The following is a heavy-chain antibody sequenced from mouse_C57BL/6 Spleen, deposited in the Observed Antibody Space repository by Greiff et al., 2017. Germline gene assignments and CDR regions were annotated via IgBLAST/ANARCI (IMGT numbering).Heavy chain of an antibody. CDR1: GFTFSDYG. CDR3: ARHRDGYYLDY. Sequence: EVKLMESGGGLVQPGGSLKLSCAASGFTFSDYGMAWVRQAPRKGPEWVAFISNLAYSIYYADTVTGRFTISRENAKNTLYLEMSSMRSEDTAMYYCARHRDGYYLDYWGQGTTLTVSS. V-gene: IGHV5-15*01. J-gene: IGHJ2*01. D-gene: IGHD2-3*01. CDR2: ISNLAYSI.